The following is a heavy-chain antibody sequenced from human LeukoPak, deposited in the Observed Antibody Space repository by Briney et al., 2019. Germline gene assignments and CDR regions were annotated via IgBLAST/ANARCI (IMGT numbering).Heavy chain of an antibody. CDR3: ARGRGYGGFGELSP. CDR2: IWYDGSDK. J-gene: IGHJ5*02. D-gene: IGHD3-10*01. V-gene: IGHV3-33*01. Sequence: QPGRSLRLSCAASGFSLSSYGMHWVRQAPGKGLEWVAVIWYDGSDKYYADSVKGRFSISRDNSKNMMYLQMNSLRAEDTAVYYCARGRGYGGFGELSPWGRGTLVIVSS. CDR1: GFSLSSYG.